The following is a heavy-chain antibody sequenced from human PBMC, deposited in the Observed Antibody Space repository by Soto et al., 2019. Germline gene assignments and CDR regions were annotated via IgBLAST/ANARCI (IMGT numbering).Heavy chain of an antibody. J-gene: IGHJ4*02. CDR1: GFTFNNYA. V-gene: IGHV3-23*01. Sequence: EVQLLESGGGLVQPGGSLRLSCAASGFTFNNYAMTWVRQAPGKGLEWVSAISGGGDTTSYADSVKGRFTVSRDGSKNTLYLRMSSLRAEDTALYYCAKGRGGSGSLTPRVDFCGQGRLVTVSS. CDR3: AKGRGGSGSLTPRVDF. D-gene: IGHD3-10*01. CDR2: ISGGGDTT.